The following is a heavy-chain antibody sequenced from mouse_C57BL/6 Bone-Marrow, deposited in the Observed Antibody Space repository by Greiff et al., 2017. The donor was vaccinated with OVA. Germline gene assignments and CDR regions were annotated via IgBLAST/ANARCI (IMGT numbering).Heavy chain of an antibody. D-gene: IGHD2-3*01. Sequence: DVKLVESGAELVKPGASVKLSCTASGFNIKDYYMHWVKQRTEQGLEWIGRIDPEDGETKYAPKFQGKATITADTSSNTAYLQLSSLTSEDTAVYYCARRRLLPYFDYWGQGTTLTVSS. J-gene: IGHJ2*01. V-gene: IGHV14-2*01. CDR2: IDPEDGET. CDR1: GFNIKDYY. CDR3: ARRRLLPYFDY.